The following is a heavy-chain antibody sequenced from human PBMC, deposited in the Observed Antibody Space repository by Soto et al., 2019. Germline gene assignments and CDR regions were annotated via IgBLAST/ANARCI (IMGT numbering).Heavy chain of an antibody. D-gene: IGHD5-18*01. V-gene: IGHV4-59*01. J-gene: IGHJ5*02. CDR3: AREHGFSYGLNYFDP. CDR2: IYDSGST. CDR1: GRSITNYY. Sequence: PSEPLSLTCTVCGRSITNYYWSWIRQPPGKGLEWIGYIYDSGSTNYNPSLKSRVTMSVDTSKNQFSLNLSSVTAADTAVYYCAREHGFSYGLNYFDPWGQGTLVTVS.